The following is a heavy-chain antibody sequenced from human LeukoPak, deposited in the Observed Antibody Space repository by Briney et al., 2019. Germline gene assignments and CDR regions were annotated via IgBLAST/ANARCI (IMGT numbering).Heavy chain of an antibody. CDR2: MNPNSGNT. CDR3: ARSGRLALYYYYGMDV. Sequence: ASVQGSSKASGYTFTSYDINWVRQATGQGLEWMGWMNPNSGNTGYAQKFQGRVTMTRNTSISTAYMELSSLRSEDTAVYYCARSGRLALYYYYGMDVWGQGTTVTVSS. CDR1: GYTFTSYD. V-gene: IGHV1-8*01. J-gene: IGHJ6*02. D-gene: IGHD3-10*01.